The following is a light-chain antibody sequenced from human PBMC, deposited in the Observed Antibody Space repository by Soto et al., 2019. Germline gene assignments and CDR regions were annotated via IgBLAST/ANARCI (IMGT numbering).Light chain of an antibody. J-gene: IGKJ1*01. CDR3: QQSYSTPRT. V-gene: IGKV1-39*01. Sequence: DMQITQSPSSLYASVGDRVTITCRASQSISSYLNWYQQKPGKAPKLLIYAASSLQSGVPSRFSGSGSGTDFTLTISSLQPEDFATYYCQQSYSTPRTFGQGTKVDI. CDR2: AAS. CDR1: QSISSY.